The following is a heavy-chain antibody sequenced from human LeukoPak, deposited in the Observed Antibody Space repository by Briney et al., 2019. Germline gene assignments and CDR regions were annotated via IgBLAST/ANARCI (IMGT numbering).Heavy chain of an antibody. CDR1: GFTFSRYG. V-gene: IGHV3-33*06. CDR3: AKDQGSSSNFDY. CDR2: IWYDGSNK. Sequence: PGGSLRLSCAASGFTFSRYGMHWVRQAPGKGLEWVAVIWYDGSNKYYADSVKGRFTISRDNSKNTLYLQMNSLRAEDTAVYYCAKDQGSSSNFDYWGQGTLVTVSS. D-gene: IGHD6-6*01. J-gene: IGHJ4*02.